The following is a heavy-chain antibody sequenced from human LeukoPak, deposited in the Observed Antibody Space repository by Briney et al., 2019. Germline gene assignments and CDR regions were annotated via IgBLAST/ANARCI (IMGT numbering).Heavy chain of an antibody. CDR1: GYTFNSYG. CDR2: ISAHNGNT. Sequence: ASVKVSCKASGYTFNSYGISWVRQAPGQGLEWMGWISAHNGNTNYEEKVQGRVTMTTDTSTSTAYMELRSLRSDDTAEYYCARDKGTVATYYYYYMDVWGKGTTVTVSS. D-gene: IGHD6-19*01. J-gene: IGHJ6*03. V-gene: IGHV1-18*01. CDR3: ARDKGTVATYYYYYMDV.